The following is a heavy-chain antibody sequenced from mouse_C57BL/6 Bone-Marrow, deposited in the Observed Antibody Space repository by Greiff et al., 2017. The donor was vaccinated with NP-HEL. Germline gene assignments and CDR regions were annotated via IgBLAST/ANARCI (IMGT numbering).Heavy chain of an antibody. Sequence: QVQLQQSGAELAKPGASVKLSCKASGYTFASYWMNWVKQRPGQGREWIGYINPSSGYTKYNQKFKDKATLTADKSSSPAYMQLSSLTYEDSAVYYCARGDRTVVAHDYWGQGTTLTVSS. J-gene: IGHJ2*01. D-gene: IGHD1-1*01. CDR2: INPSSGYT. CDR1: GYTFASYW. CDR3: ARGDRTVVAHDY. V-gene: IGHV1-7*01.